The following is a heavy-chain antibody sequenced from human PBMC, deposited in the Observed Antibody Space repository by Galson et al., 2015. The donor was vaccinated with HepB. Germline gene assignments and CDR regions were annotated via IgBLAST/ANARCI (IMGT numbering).Heavy chain of an antibody. Sequence: SETLSLTCXVSGGXISSGSYWWGWIRQXPGKGLEWIXNIXYNEGPYYDEXLKSQVTISVDTSKXQFSLKLTSVTAADTAVYYCVRDGDFWRGYSYFDSWGQGILVTVSS. V-gene: IGHV4-39*07. D-gene: IGHD3-3*01. CDR3: VRDGDFWRGYSYFDS. J-gene: IGHJ4*02. CDR2: IXYNEGP. CDR1: GGXISSGSYW.